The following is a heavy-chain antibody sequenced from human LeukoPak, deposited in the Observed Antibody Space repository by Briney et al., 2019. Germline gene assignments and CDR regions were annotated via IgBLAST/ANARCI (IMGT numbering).Heavy chain of an antibody. Sequence: AAVMVSCRASGYTFVRHGVNWVRQAPGQGLEWMGCISAYDAKTHYAERLQGRVTMTRDISASTVYMELRSLTSDDTAVYYCARDSRSPGTVFSDYWGQGTLVTVSS. CDR2: ISAYDAKT. V-gene: IGHV1-18*01. CDR1: GYTFVRHG. J-gene: IGHJ4*02. CDR3: ARDSRSPGTVFSDY. D-gene: IGHD1-14*01.